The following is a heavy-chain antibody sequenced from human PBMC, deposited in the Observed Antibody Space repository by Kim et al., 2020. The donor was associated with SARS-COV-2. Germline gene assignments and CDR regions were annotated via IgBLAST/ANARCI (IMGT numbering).Heavy chain of an antibody. V-gene: IGHV7-4-1*02. J-gene: IGHJ4*02. D-gene: IGHD3-10*01. CDR3: ARDPMVREGYFDY. Sequence: YAQGFTGRFVFSLDTSVSTAYLQISSLKAEDTAVYYCARDPMVREGYFDYWGQGTLVTVSS.